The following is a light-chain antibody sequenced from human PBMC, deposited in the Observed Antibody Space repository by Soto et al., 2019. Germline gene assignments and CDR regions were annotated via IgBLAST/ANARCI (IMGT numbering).Light chain of an antibody. V-gene: IGKV4-1*01. CDR3: QQYYSIPLT. Sequence: DIVMTQSPDSLAVSLGERATINCKSSQSVLYSSNNKNYLAWYQQKPGQPPKLLIYWASTRESGVPDRFSGSGSGTDFTLTTSSLQAEDVAVYYCQQYYSIPLTFGLGTKLEIK. CDR2: WAS. CDR1: QSVLYSSNNKNY. J-gene: IGKJ2*01.